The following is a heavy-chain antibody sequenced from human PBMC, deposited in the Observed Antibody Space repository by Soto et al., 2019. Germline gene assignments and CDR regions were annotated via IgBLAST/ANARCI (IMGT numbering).Heavy chain of an antibody. D-gene: IGHD3-9*01. V-gene: IGHV1-18*04. CDR1: GYTFPNFG. J-gene: IGHJ4*02. CDR3: TRDAKYHDILTCYCVNDH. Sequence: QVQLVQSGAEVKKPGASVKVSCKASGYTFPNFGISWVRQAPGQGLEWLGWISTDNGDTKYAQKIQARVNLTTDTAKNTVCMELTSLRHNDTAVYYFTRDAKYHDILTCYCVNDHWSQGTMVTVSS. CDR2: ISTDNGDT.